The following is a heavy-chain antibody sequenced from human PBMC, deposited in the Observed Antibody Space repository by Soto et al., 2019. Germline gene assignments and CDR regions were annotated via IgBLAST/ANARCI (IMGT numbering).Heavy chain of an antibody. V-gene: IGHV4-31*03. CDR3: ARGSTVAAILFDF. CDR1: GDSISSGGYS. J-gene: IGHJ4*02. CDR2: IYYSGST. Sequence: QVPLQESGPGLVKPSQTLSLTCTVSGDSISSGGYSWSWIRQHPGKGLEWIGYIYYSGSTTYNPYLKSRVIISVDTTTNQFSLKLSSVTAADTAVDYCARGSTVAAILFDFWGQGTLVTVSS. D-gene: IGHD2-15*01.